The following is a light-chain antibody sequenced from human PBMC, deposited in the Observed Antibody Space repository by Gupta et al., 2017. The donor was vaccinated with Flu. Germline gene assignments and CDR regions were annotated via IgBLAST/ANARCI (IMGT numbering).Light chain of an antibody. Sequence: QSVLTQPPSVSAAPGQKVPIPCSGSSPNFGNNDVSWYQQLPGTAPKLLIYDNNNRPSGIPDRFSGSRSGTSATLTITGLQAGDEADYYCGTWDSSLSSVFGGGTKLTVL. CDR3: GTWDSSLSSV. J-gene: IGLJ3*02. CDR1: SPNFGNND. V-gene: IGLV1-51*01. CDR2: DNN.